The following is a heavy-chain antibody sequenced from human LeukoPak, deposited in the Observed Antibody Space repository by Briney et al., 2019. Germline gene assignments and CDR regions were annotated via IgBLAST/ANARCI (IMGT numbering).Heavy chain of an antibody. CDR1: GATFSSYV. CDR3: ATAVAEGGGIAARRRSGYCMAV. V-gene: IGHV1-69*05. D-gene: IGHD6-6*01. CDR2: IIPVVGTS. Sequence: GASLKVSCTASGATFSSYVFSWVRQPPGQGLEWMGGIIPVVGTSNSAQMFQGRVTITTDASTRTAYMELSGLRSEYTAVYYCATAVAEGGGIAARRRSGYCMAVWGKGTTVTVSS. J-gene: IGHJ6*03.